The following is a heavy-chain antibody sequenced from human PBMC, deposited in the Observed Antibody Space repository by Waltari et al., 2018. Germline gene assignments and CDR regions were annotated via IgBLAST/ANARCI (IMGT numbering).Heavy chain of an antibody. CDR1: GGTFSSYA. CDR3: ATGPCGGDCYRYYFDY. CDR2: IIPIFGTA. Sequence: QVQLVQSGAEVKKPGYAVKVSCKASGGTFSSYALSCVRQHPGQGLEWMVGIIPIFGTANYAQKFQGRVTITADESTSTAYMELSSLRSEDTAVYYCATGPCGGDCYRYYFDYWGQGTLVTVSS. J-gene: IGHJ4*02. V-gene: IGHV1-69*13. D-gene: IGHD2-21*01.